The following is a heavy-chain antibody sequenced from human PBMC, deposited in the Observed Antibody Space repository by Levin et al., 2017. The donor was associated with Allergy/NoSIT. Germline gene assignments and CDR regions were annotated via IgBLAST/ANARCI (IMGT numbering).Heavy chain of an antibody. CDR1: GITVSSHY. CDR3: SRSRDGSGGACYRGVFDY. CDR2: IYSGGTT. J-gene: IGHJ4*02. D-gene: IGHD2-15*01. Sequence: PGGSLRLSCAASGITVSSHYMSWVRQAPGRGLEWVSSIYSGGTTYYADSVKGRFTISRDNSKSTLYLQVNTLRAEDTAVYYCSRSRDGSGGACYRGVFDYWGQGILVTVSS. V-gene: IGHV3-66*01.